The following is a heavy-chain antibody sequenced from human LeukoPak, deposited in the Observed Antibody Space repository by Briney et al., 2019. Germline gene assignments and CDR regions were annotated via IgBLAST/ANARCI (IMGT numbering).Heavy chain of an antibody. V-gene: IGHV4-34*01. CDR2: INHSGST. D-gene: IGHD4-11*01. CDR1: GGSFSGYY. Sequence: PSETLSLTCAVYGGSFSGYYWSWIRQPPGKGLEWIGEINHSGSTNYIPSLKSRVTISADTSKNQLSLMLSSVTAADTAVYYCARGVGVYSNYPTYYYYYYMDVWGKGTTVTVSS. J-gene: IGHJ6*03. CDR3: ARGVGVYSNYPTYYYYYYMDV.